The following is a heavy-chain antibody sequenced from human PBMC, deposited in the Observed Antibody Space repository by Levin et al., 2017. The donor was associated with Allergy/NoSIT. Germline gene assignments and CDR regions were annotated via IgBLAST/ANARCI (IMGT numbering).Heavy chain of an antibody. Sequence: HPGGSLRLSCAASGFTFSSYAMHWVRQAPGKGLEWVAVISYDGSNKYYADSVKGRFTISRDNSKNTLYLQMNSLRAEDTAVYYCARGVEQWLVGPGDNYYYGMDVWGQGTTVTVSS. J-gene: IGHJ6*02. CDR2: ISYDGSNK. CDR3: ARGVEQWLVGPGDNYYYGMDV. CDR1: GFTFSSYA. V-gene: IGHV3-30*04. D-gene: IGHD6-19*01.